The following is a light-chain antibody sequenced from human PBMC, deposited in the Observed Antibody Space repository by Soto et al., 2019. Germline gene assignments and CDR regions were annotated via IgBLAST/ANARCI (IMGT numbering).Light chain of an antibody. CDR3: CSYAGSYTFYV. Sequence: QSALTQPRSVSGSPGQSVTISCTGTSSDVGGYNYVSWYQQHPGKAPKLMIYDVSKRPSGVPDRFSGSKSGNTASLTISGLQAEDEADYYCCSYAGSYTFYVXGTGTKLTVL. CDR2: DVS. CDR1: SSDVGGYNY. V-gene: IGLV2-11*01. J-gene: IGLJ1*01.